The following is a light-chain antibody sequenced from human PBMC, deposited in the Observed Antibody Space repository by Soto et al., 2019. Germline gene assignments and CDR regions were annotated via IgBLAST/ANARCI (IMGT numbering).Light chain of an antibody. CDR1: SSDVGGYNY. CDR2: EVS. Sequence: QSALTQPASVSGPPGQSITISCTGTSSDVGGYNYVSWYQQHPGKAPKLIIFEVSNRPSGVSNRFSGSKSGNTASLTISGLQAEDEADHYCHSYRSGSPVFGGGTKVTVL. V-gene: IGLV2-14*01. J-gene: IGLJ3*02. CDR3: HSYRSGSPV.